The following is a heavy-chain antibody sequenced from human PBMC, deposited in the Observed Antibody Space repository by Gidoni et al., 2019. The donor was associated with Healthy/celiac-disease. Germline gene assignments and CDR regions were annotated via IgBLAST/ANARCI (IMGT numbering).Heavy chain of an antibody. D-gene: IGHD2-2*01. J-gene: IGHJ4*02. CDR3: TRYIVVVPAATNDY. V-gene: IGHV3-49*05. Sequence: EVQLVESGGGLVKPGRSLRLSCTASGFTFGDYAMSWFRQAPGKGLEWVGFIRSKAYGGTTEYAASVKGRFTISRDDSKSIAYLQMNSLKTEDTAVYYCTRYIVVVPAATNDYWGQGTLVTVSS. CDR1: GFTFGDYA. CDR2: IRSKAYGGTT.